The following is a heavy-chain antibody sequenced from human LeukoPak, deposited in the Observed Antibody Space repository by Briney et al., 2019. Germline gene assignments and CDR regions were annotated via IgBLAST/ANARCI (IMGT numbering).Heavy chain of an antibody. V-gene: IGHV1-46*01. CDR2: INPSGGST. D-gene: IGHD6-13*01. CDR3: ARDGAAAPSYYYYYMDV. CDR1: GYTFTSYY. Sequence: GASVMVSCKASGYTFTSYYMHWVRQAPGQGLEWMGIINPSGGSTSYAQKFQGRVTMTRDMSTSTVYMELSSLRSEDTAVYYCARDGAAAPSYYYYYMDVWGKGTTVTVSS. J-gene: IGHJ6*03.